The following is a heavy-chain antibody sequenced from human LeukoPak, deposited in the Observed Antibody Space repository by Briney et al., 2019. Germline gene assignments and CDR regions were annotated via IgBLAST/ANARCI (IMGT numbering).Heavy chain of an antibody. V-gene: IGHV1-69*13. CDR2: IIPMFGTA. CDR3: ARDSEGDGDYVSDLDY. CDR1: GGTFSNFG. J-gene: IGHJ4*02. Sequence: GASVKVSCKASGGTFSNFGISWLRQAPGRGPEWMGGIIPMFGTATYGQKFQGRVTITADESTSYIGLTSLRSEDTAVHYCARDSEGDGDYVSDLDYWGQGTLVIVS. D-gene: IGHD4-17*01.